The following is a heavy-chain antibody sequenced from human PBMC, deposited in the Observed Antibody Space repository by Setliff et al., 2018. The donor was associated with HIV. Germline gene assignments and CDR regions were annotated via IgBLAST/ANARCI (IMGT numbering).Heavy chain of an antibody. D-gene: IGHD3-16*02. CDR1: GFNLYTTA. CDR3: AKGNYRFEN. J-gene: IGHJ4*02. Sequence: GGSLRLSCVASGFNLYTTAMTWIRQIPGKGLGWVSSISGPGDIIFFADSLKGRFTISRDNSKNTIYLQMVSLRAEDTDVYFCAKGNYRFENWGQGALVTVSS. CDR2: ISGPGDII. V-gene: IGHV3-23*01.